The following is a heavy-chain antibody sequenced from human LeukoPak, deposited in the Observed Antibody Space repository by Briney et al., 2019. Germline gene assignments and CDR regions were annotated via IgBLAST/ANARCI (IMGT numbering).Heavy chain of an antibody. J-gene: IGHJ4*02. Sequence: GGSLRLSCVASGFTFSNYGIPWVRQAPGKGLEWVAFIRYDGTDKYYADSVKGRFSISRDNSKNTLYLQMNSLRAEDTALYYCAKDGNWADYWGQGTLVTVSS. CDR1: GFTFSNYG. V-gene: IGHV3-30*02. D-gene: IGHD7-27*01. CDR2: IRYDGTDK. CDR3: AKDGNWADY.